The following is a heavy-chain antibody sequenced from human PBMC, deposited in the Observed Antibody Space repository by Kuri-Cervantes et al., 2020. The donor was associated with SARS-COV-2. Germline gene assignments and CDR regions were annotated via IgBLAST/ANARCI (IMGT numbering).Heavy chain of an antibody. CDR3: ATVGYSYASQGYYYYYYMDV. D-gene: IGHD5-18*01. J-gene: IGHJ6*03. Sequence: GESLKISCAASGFTVSSNYMSWVRQAPGKGLEWVSLIYRCGSTYYADSVKGRFTISRDNSKNTLYLQMNSLRAEDTAVYYCATVGYSYASQGYYYYYYMDVWGKGTTVTVSS. CDR2: IYRCGST. CDR1: GFTVSSNY. V-gene: IGHV3-53*01.